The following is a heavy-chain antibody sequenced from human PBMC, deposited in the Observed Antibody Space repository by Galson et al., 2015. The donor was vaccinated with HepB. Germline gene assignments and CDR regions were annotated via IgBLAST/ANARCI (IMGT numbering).Heavy chain of an antibody. D-gene: IGHD3-10*01. J-gene: IGHJ6*02. CDR3: AKDVLSYGSGPHSTAMDV. Sequence: SLRLSCAASGFRFNTYGIHWVRQAPGRGLQWVAFISYDGSNRYYGDSVKGRFTISRDNAKTTLYLQMNGLRGEDTAVYYCAKDVLSYGSGPHSTAMDVGAQGTTLT. CDR2: ISYDGSNR. CDR1: GFRFNTYG. V-gene: IGHV3-30*18.